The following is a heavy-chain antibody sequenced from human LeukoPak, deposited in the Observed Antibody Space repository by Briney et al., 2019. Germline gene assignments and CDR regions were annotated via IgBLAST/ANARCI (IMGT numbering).Heavy chain of an antibody. CDR1: GGSISSYY. Sequence: PSETLSLTCTVSGGSISSYYWSWIRQPPGKGLEWIGYIYYSGSTNYNPSLKSRVIISVDTSKNQFSLKLSSVTAADTAVYYCATVLRAGVDYWGQGTLVTVSS. D-gene: IGHD3-10*01. J-gene: IGHJ4*02. CDR2: IYYSGST. CDR3: ATVLRAGVDY. V-gene: IGHV4-59*08.